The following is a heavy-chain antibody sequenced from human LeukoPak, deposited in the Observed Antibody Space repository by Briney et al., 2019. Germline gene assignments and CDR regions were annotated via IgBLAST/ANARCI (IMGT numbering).Heavy chain of an antibody. CDR2: IVPVLGFT. CDR3: ARISGYYDILTGLFDY. Sequence: GASVKVSCKASRGTFSNDAINWVRQAPGQGLEWMGRIVPVLGFTNFPQSFEGRVTLTADTSTTTAYMELRSLRSDDTAVYYCARISGYYDILTGLFDYWGQGTLVTVSS. V-gene: IGHV1-69*10. J-gene: IGHJ4*02. CDR1: RGTFSNDA. D-gene: IGHD3-9*01.